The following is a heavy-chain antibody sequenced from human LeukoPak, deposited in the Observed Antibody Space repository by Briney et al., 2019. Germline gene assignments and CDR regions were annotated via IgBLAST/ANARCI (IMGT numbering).Heavy chain of an antibody. Sequence: SVKVSCKASGGTFSSYTISWVRQAPGQGLESMGRIIPILGIANYAQKFQGRVTITADKSTSTAYMELSSLRSEDTAVYYCARALIVGATIGAFQHWGQGTLVTVSS. V-gene: IGHV1-69*02. CDR2: IIPILGIA. CDR1: GGTFSSYT. J-gene: IGHJ1*01. D-gene: IGHD1-26*01. CDR3: ARALIVGATIGAFQH.